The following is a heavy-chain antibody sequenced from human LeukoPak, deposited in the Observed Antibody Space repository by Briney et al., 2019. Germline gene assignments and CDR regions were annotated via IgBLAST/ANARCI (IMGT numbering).Heavy chain of an antibody. V-gene: IGHV1-24*01. J-gene: IGHJ4*02. CDR2: FDPEDGGT. CDR1: GYTLTELS. Sequence: ASVKVSCKVSGYTLTELSMHWVRQAPGKGLEWMGGFDPEDGGTIYAQKFQGRVTMTEGTSTDTPYMELSSLRSEDTAMYYCTTDLSYYGSGSFDYWGQGTLVTVSS. D-gene: IGHD3-10*01. CDR3: TTDLSYYGSGSFDY.